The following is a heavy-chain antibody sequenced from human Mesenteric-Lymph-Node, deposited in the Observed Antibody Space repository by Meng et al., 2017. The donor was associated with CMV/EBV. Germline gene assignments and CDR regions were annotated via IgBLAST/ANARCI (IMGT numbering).Heavy chain of an antibody. CDR2: ISSSSSTT. CDR1: GFTFSSHS. CDR3: ARDPSCSSTSCKIYYYYYGMDV. J-gene: IGHJ6*02. V-gene: IGHV3-48*04. D-gene: IGHD2-2*01. Sequence: GGSLRPSCAASGFTFSSHSMNWVRQAPGKGLEWVSYISSSSSTTYYADSVKGRFTISRDNAKNSLYLQMNGLRAEDTAVYYCARDPSCSSTSCKIYYYYYGMDVWGQGTTVTVSS.